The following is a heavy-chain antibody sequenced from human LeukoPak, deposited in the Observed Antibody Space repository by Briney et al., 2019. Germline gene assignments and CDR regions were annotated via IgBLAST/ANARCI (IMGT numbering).Heavy chain of an antibody. CDR3: ASQRYYYDSSGYYPIDY. V-gene: IGHV4-34*01. D-gene: IGHD3-22*01. CDR2: INHSGST. J-gene: IGHJ4*02. CDR1: GGSFSGYY. Sequence: SETLSLTCAVYGGSFSGYYWSWIRQPPGKGLEWIGEINHSGSTNYNPSLKSRVTISVDTSKNQFSLKLSSVTAADTAVYYCASQRYYYDSSGYYPIDYWGQGTPVTVSS.